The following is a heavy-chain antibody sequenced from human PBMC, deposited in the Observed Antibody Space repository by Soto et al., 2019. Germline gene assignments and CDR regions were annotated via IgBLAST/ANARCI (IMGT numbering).Heavy chain of an antibody. J-gene: IGHJ6*02. Sequence: SETLSLTCAVYGGSFSGYYWSWIRQPPGKGLEWIGEINHSGSTNYNPSLKSRVTISVDTSKNQFSLKLSSVTAADTAVYYCARNYDILTGYSNTPYYYYYGMDVWGQGTTVTVSS. CDR2: INHSGST. V-gene: IGHV4-34*01. CDR1: GGSFSGYY. D-gene: IGHD3-9*01. CDR3: ARNYDILTGYSNTPYYYYYGMDV.